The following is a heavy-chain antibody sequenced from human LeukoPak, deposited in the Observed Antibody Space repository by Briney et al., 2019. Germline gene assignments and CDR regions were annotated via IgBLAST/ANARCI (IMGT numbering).Heavy chain of an antibody. CDR1: GFTFSSYA. J-gene: IGHJ4*02. V-gene: IGHV3-30*04. Sequence: GGSLRLPCAASGFTFSSYAMHWVRQAPGKGLEWVAVISYDGSNKYYADSVKGRFTISRDNSKNTLYLQMNSLRAEDTAVYYCARDFAPDIVVVPAGGFDYWGQGTLVTVSS. CDR3: ARDFAPDIVVVPAGGFDY. CDR2: ISYDGSNK. D-gene: IGHD2-2*01.